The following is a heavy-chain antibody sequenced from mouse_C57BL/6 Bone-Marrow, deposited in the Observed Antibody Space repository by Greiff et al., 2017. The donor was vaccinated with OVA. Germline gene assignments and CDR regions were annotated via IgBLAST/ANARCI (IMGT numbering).Heavy chain of an antibody. CDR2: IYPGSGNT. Sequence: QVQLQQSGAELVRPGASVKLSCKASGYTFTDYYINWVKQRPGQGLEWIARIYPGSGNTYYNEKFKGKATLTAEKSSSTAYMQLSSLTSEDSAVYFCARALITTGDYWGQGTTLTVSS. CDR3: ARALITTGDY. V-gene: IGHV1-76*01. CDR1: GYTFTDYY. D-gene: IGHD1-1*01. J-gene: IGHJ2*01.